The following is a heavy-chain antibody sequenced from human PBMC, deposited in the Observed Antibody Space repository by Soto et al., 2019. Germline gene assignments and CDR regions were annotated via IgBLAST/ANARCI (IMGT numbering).Heavy chain of an antibody. CDR2: ISYDGSNK. J-gene: IGHJ6*02. D-gene: IGHD3-3*01. V-gene: IGHV3-30-3*01. CDR3: ARETYYDFWSPLYFGMVV. CDR1: GFTFSSYA. Sequence: QVQLVESGGGVVQPGRSLRLSCAASGFTFSSYAMHWVRQAPGKGLEWVAVISYDGSNKYYADSVKGRFTISRDNSKNALHLHMNSLRAEDTAVYYCARETYYDFWSPLYFGMVVWGQGTTVTVSS.